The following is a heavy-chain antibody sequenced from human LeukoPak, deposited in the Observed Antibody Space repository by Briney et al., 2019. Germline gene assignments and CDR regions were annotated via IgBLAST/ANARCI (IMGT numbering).Heavy chain of an antibody. V-gene: IGHV3-21*01. Sequence: PGGSLRLSCAASGFTFSSYSMNWVRQAPGKGLEWVSSISSSSSYIYYADSVKGRFTISRDNAKNSLYLQMNSLRAEDTAVYYCARAITGTSWYFDLWGRGTLVTVSS. CDR3: ARAITGTSWYFDL. D-gene: IGHD1/OR15-1a*01. J-gene: IGHJ2*01. CDR2: ISSSSSYI. CDR1: GFTFSSYS.